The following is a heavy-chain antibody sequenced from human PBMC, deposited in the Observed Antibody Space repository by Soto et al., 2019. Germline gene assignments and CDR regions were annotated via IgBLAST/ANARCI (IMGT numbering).Heavy chain of an antibody. Sequence: QVQVVESGGGVVQPGKSLRLSCAASGFAFSDFGMHWVRQAPAKGLEWVAVIWHDGKNKDYADYAKGRFTISRDNSRNILYFEMNSLRVEDTAVYYCARDPGQDEAMDYWGQGTLVTVSS. CDR2: IWHDGKNK. J-gene: IGHJ4*02. V-gene: IGHV3-33*01. CDR3: ARDPGQDEAMDY. CDR1: GFAFSDFG.